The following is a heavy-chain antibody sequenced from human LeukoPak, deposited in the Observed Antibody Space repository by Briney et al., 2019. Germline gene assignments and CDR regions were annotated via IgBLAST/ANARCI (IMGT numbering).Heavy chain of an antibody. Sequence: GGSLRLSCAASGFTFSSYSMNWVRQAPGKGLEWVSSISSSSSYIYYADSVKGRFTISRDNAKNSLYPQMNSLRAEDTAVYYCARGRRIGTGGLSWFDPWGQGTLVTVSS. J-gene: IGHJ5*02. CDR1: GFTFSSYS. V-gene: IGHV3-21*01. CDR3: ARGRRIGTGGLSWFDP. CDR2: ISSSSSYI. D-gene: IGHD4-23*01.